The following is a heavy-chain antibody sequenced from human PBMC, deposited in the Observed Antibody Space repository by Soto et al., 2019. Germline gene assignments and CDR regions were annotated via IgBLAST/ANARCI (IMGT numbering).Heavy chain of an antibody. CDR3: AREGGYGYYYYGMDV. Sequence: QVQLVQSGAEVKKPGASVKVSCKASGYTFTGYYMHWVRQAPGQGLEWMGWINPNRGGTNYAQKFQGWVTMTRDTSINTAYIELSRLRSDDTAVYYCAREGGYGYYYYGMDVWGQGTTVSVSS. J-gene: IGHJ6*02. CDR2: INPNRGGT. D-gene: IGHD5-12*01. V-gene: IGHV1-2*04. CDR1: GYTFTGYY.